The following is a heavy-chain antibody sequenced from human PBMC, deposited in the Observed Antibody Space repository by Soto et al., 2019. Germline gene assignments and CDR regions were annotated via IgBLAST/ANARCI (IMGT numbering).Heavy chain of an antibody. CDR2: IYYSGST. CDR3: ARVQGITIFGVIIGDAFDI. Sequence: SETLSLTCTVSGGSISSYYWSWIRQPPGKGLERIGYIYYSGSTNYNPSLKSRVNISVDTSKNQFSLKLTSVTAADTAVYYCARVQGITIFGVIIGDAFDIWGQGTMVT. J-gene: IGHJ3*02. V-gene: IGHV4-59*01. D-gene: IGHD3-3*01. CDR1: GGSISSYY.